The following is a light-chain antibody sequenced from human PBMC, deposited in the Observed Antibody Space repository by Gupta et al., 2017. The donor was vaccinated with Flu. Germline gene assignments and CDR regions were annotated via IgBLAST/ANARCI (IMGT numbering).Light chain of an antibody. Sequence: QSVLTQPPSASGTPGQRVTMSCSGSTSNIGSYTLNWYQQLPGTAHKFLIYNDGQRPSGVPDRVSSSKSCTSGSLAISGLHSEDEADYDCAAWDDSLKGWVFGGGTKLTVL. J-gene: IGLJ3*02. CDR1: TSNIGSYT. CDR3: AAWDDSLKGWV. V-gene: IGLV1-44*01. CDR2: NDG.